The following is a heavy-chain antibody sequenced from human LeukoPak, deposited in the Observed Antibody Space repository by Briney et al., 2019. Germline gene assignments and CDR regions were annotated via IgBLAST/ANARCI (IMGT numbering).Heavy chain of an antibody. CDR2: IYTSGSTNYT. D-gene: IGHD6-13*01. CDR1: GGSISSYY. J-gene: IGHJ4*02. V-gene: IGHV4-4*07. Sequence: ETLSLTCTVSGGSISSYYWSWIRQPAGKGLEWIGRIYTSGSTNYTNYNPSLKSRVTMSVDTSKDQFSLKLSSVTAADTAVYYCARTYSSSWYPFDYWGQGTLVTVSS. CDR3: ARTYSSSWYPFDY.